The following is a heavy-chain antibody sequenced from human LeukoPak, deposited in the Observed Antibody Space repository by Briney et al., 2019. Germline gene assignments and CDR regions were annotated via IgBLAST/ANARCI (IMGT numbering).Heavy chain of an antibody. CDR3: ARYGGGTYWYFNL. Sequence: PSETLSLTCAVYGGSLSGYYWTWIRQPPGKGLEWIGEINHGGSPNSNPSLKSRVTISVDTSNNQFSLKLSSVTAADTAVYFCARYGGGTYWYFNLWGRGTLVTVSS. CDR2: INHGGSP. CDR1: GGSLSGYY. J-gene: IGHJ2*01. V-gene: IGHV4-34*01. D-gene: IGHD2-15*01.